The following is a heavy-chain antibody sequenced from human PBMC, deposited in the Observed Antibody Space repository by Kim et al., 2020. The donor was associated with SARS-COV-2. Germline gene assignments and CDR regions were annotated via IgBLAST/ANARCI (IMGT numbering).Heavy chain of an antibody. D-gene: IGHD3-16*01. J-gene: IGHJ6*03. CDR2: IRSKTFGGTT. CDR1: GFPFRDYA. CDR3: TRCGGGIYYYYM. Sequence: GGSLRLSCRTSGFPFRDYALSWIRQAPGKGLEWVGFIRSKTFGGTTEYGTSVAGRFSISRDDSKSIAYLQMNSLKTEDTAIYYCTRCGGGIYYYYM. V-gene: IGHV3-49*03.